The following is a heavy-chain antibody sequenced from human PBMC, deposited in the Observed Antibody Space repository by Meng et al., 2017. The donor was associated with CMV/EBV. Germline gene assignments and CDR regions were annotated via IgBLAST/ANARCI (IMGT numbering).Heavy chain of an antibody. CDR3: ARDRGDEDPPGWFDP. Sequence: SGSLRLSCTVSGGSISSYYWSWIRQPPGKGLEWIGYIYYSGSTNYNPSLKSRVTISVDTSKNQFSLKLSSVTAADTAVYYCARDRGDEDPPGWFDPWGQGTTVTVSS. D-gene: IGHD1-14*01. J-gene: IGHJ5*02. V-gene: IGHV4-59*01. CDR2: IYYSGST. CDR1: GGSISSYY.